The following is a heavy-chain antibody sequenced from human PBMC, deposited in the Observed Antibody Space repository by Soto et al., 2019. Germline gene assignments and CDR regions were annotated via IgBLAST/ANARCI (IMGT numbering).Heavy chain of an antibody. CDR3: ARDSASYSSSSGSYWYFEL. D-gene: IGHD6-6*01. J-gene: IGHJ2*01. CDR1: GFTFSSYS. Sequence: EVQLVESGGGLVQPGGSLRLSCAASGFTFSSYSMNWVRQAPGKGLEWVSYISSGSATIYYADSVKGRFTISRDNARNSLYLQMNSLRDEDTAVYYCARDSASYSSSSGSYWYFELWGRGTLVTVSS. V-gene: IGHV3-48*02. CDR2: ISSGSATI.